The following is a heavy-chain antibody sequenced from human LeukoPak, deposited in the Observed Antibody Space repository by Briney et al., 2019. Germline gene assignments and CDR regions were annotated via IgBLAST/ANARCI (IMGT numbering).Heavy chain of an antibody. D-gene: IGHD1-26*01. Sequence: ASVKVSCKASGYTFTGYYTHWVRQATGQGLEWMGWMNPNSGNTGYAQKFQGRVTMTRNTSISTAYMELGSLRSEDTAVYYCARSKGGRVGATKALDYWGQGTLVTVSS. CDR1: GYTFTGYY. CDR2: MNPNSGNT. CDR3: ARSKGGRVGATKALDY. V-gene: IGHV1-8*02. J-gene: IGHJ4*02.